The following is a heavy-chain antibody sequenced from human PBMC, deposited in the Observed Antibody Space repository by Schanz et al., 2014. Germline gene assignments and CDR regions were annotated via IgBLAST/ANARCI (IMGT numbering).Heavy chain of an antibody. CDR3: QNEIL. J-gene: IGHJ2*01. V-gene: IGHV3-23*01. CDR1: GFLFDIFA. Sequence: LSCAASGFLFDIFALTWVRQPPGKGLEWFSAVSGSGQSSYYADSVKSRFAISRDNSKNTLYLQMNSLREEDTDLYYRQNEILW. CDR2: VSGSGQSS.